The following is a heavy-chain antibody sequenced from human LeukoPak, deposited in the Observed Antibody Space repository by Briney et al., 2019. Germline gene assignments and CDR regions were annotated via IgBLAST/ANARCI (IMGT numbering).Heavy chain of an antibody. CDR3: AKANQQQRGSGDFDY. J-gene: IGHJ4*02. Sequence: PGRSLRLSCAASGFTFSSYGMHWVRQAPGKGLEWVAVISYDGSNKYYADSVKGRFTISRDNSKNTLYLQMNSLRAEDTAVYYCAKANQQQRGSGDFDYWGQGTLVTVSS. V-gene: IGHV3-30*18. D-gene: IGHD6-13*01. CDR2: ISYDGSNK. CDR1: GFTFSSYG.